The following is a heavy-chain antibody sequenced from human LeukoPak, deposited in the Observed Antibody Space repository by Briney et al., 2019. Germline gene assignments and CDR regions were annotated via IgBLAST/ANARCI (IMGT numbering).Heavy chain of an antibody. CDR1: GFTFSSYS. CDR3: ARDDCSGGSCYFDY. J-gene: IGHJ4*02. D-gene: IGHD2-15*01. CDR2: ISSSSSYI. Sequence: GGSLRLSCAASGFTFSSYSMNWVRQAPGKGLEWVSSISSSSSYIYYADSVKGRFTISRDNAKNSLYLQMNSLRAEDTAVYYCARDDCSGGSCYFDYWGQGTLVTVSS. V-gene: IGHV3-21*04.